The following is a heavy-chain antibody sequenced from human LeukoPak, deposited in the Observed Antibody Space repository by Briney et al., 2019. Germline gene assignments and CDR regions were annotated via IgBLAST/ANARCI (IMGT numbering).Heavy chain of an antibody. J-gene: IGHJ4*02. Sequence: GGSLRLSCEASGFTFSSYGMHWVRQAPGKGLEWVAIISYDGNDRYYVDSMRGRFTISRDNSKNTVDLQMDSLRAEDTAVYYCARDLNAAKNGLHYGADCWGQGSLVTVSS. CDR1: GFTFSSYG. CDR2: ISYDGNDR. V-gene: IGHV3-33*01. CDR3: ARDLNAAKNGLHYGADC. D-gene: IGHD3-16*01.